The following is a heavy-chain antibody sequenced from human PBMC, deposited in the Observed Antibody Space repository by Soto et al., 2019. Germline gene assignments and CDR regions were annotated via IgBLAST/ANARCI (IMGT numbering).Heavy chain of an antibody. CDR2: IYYSGRT. D-gene: IGHD5-18*01. CDR1: GGSISSDYYY. V-gene: IGHV4-30-4*01. CDR3: ATDVDTAMVHCFDY. J-gene: IGHJ4*02. Sequence: PSETLSLTCTVCGGSISSDYYYWSWIRQPPGKGLEWIGYIYYSGRTDYNPSLKSRVIISIDTSKNQFSLNLNSVSAADTAVYYCATDVDTAMVHCFDYCGQRNLIALSS.